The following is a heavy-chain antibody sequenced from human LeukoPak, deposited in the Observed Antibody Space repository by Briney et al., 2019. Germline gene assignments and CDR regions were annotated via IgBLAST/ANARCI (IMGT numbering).Heavy chain of an antibody. CDR1: GFTFSGYS. J-gene: IGHJ4*02. V-gene: IGHV3-48*01. D-gene: IGHD6-19*01. CDR3: ARGSSGLEDY. CDR2: IKSSSSTI. Sequence: PGGSLRLSCVVSGFTFSGYSMNWVRQAPGKGLEWVSYIKSSSSTIHYADSVKGRFTVSRDNAKNSLYLQMNSLRAEDTGVYYCARGSSGLEDYWGQGTLVIVSS.